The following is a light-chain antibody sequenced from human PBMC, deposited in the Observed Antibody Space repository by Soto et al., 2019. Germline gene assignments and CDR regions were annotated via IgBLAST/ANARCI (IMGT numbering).Light chain of an antibody. CDR3: QTWGTGRGGV. V-gene: IGLV4-69*01. Sequence: QLVLTQSPSASASLGASVKLTCTLSSGHSSYAIAWHQQQPEKGPRYLMKLNSDGSHSKGDGIPDRFSGSSSGAERYLTISSLQSEDEADYYCQTWGTGRGGVFGTGTKLTVL. J-gene: IGLJ1*01. CDR1: SGHSSYA. CDR2: LNSDGSH.